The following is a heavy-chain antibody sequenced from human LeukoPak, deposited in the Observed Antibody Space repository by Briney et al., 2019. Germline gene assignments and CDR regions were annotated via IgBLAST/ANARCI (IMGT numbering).Heavy chain of an antibody. V-gene: IGHV3-23*01. CDR3: ARLNDHYGSGNYVY. CDR2: IDTGGST. CDR1: GFTFSTYA. Sequence: GGSLRLSCAASGFTFSTYAMTWVRQAPGKGLERVSGIDTGGSTFYADSVKGRFIISRDNSKRTLYLQMNSLRMEDTAVYYCARLNDHYGSGNYVYWGQGTLVTVSS. D-gene: IGHD3-10*01. J-gene: IGHJ4*02.